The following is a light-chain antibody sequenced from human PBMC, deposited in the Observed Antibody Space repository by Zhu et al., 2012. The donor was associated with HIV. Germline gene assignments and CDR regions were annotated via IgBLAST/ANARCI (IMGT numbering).Light chain of an antibody. V-gene: IGKV1-39*01. J-gene: IGKJ4*01. Sequence: DIQVTQPPSSLSASVGDRITITCRTSQHISNYMNWHQQKPGKAPKLLIYDAYNLQKGVPSRFSGSGSGTDFTLTISSLQPEDFATYYCQQSFTTRLTFGGGTKVDIK. CDR3: QQSFTTRLT. CDR2: DAY. CDR1: QHISNY.